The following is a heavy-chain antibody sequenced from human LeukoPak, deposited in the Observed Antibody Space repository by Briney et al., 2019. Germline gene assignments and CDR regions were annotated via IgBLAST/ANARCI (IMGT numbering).Heavy chain of an antibody. CDR2: INPNSGGT. V-gene: IGHV1-2*02. J-gene: IGHJ4*02. Sequence: ASVKVSCKASGYTSTGYYMHWVRQAPGQGLEWMGWINPNSGGTNYAQKFQGRVTMTRDTSISTAYMELSRLRSDDTAVYYCARDIRGYYYDSSGHDYWGQGTLVTVSS. CDR3: ARDIRGYYYDSSGHDY. CDR1: GYTSTGYY. D-gene: IGHD3-22*01.